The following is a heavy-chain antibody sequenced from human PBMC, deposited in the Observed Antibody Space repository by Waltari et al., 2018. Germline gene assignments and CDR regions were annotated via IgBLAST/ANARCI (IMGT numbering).Heavy chain of an antibody. CDR3: ARQNSLSNDGFDV. CDR1: GGSLGSSGYS. V-gene: IGHV4-39*01. J-gene: IGHJ3*01. CDR2: MSYSGST. Sequence: QMQLQESGPGQVKPSGTLSIMCSVSGGSLGSSGYSWGGIRQAPGKGLVWIGIMSYSGSTYYKPSLKRRVTISVDTSKDKFSLKVNSVTAADTAVYYCARQNSLSNDGFDVWGRGTMVTVSS.